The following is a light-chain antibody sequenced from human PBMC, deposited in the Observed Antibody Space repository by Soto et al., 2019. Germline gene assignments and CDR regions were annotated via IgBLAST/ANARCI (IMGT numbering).Light chain of an antibody. Sequence: DIQMTQSPSSLSASIGDRVTLTCRASRSVGVDLTWYQQIPGQAPKLVIYGASNLQRGVPSRFSGGGSGAEFTLTIRSLEVEDSATYYCQQTYAIPWTFGQGSKVEIK. CDR1: RSVGVD. CDR2: GAS. CDR3: QQTYAIPWT. J-gene: IGKJ1*01. V-gene: IGKV1-39*01.